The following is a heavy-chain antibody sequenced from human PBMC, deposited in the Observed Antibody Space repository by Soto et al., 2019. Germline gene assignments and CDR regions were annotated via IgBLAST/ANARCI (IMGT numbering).Heavy chain of an antibody. V-gene: IGHV3-23*01. CDR3: AMTRLYDTGTNDYHRDALDI. J-gene: IGHJ3*02. CDR2: ISGSGGRV. D-gene: IGHD3-22*01. Sequence: PGGFLRLSCAASGFSFGTYVMNWVRQAPGKGLEWVSGISGSGGRVYSADSVKGRFTISRDNSRNTLYLQMNSLRAEDTAIYYCAMTRLYDTGTNDYHRDALDIWGQGTQVTVSS. CDR1: GFSFGTYV.